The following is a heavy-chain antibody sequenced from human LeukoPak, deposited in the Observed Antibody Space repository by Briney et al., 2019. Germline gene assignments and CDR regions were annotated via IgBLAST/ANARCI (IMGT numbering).Heavy chain of an antibody. CDR2: IKEDGSDK. CDR1: GFTFTNYW. CDR3: ARLKDAVTIFDC. J-gene: IGHJ5*01. D-gene: IGHD4-17*01. V-gene: IGHV3-7*01. Sequence: PGGSLRLSCVASGFTFTNYWMSWVRQAPGKGLEWVASIKEDGSDKRYVDAVKGRFTISRDNTKSSLYVQRSSLRAEDTAVYYCARLKDAVTIFDCWGQGILVTVSS.